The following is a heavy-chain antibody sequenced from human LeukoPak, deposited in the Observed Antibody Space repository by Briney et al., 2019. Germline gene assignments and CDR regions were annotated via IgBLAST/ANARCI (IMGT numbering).Heavy chain of an antibody. CDR1: GFTFSTYA. CDR3: ARGDGGDTGAFDI. J-gene: IGHJ3*02. CDR2: IGSSGGPT. V-gene: IGHV3-48*02. Sequence: PGGSLRLSCAASGFTFSTYAMQWVRQAPGKGLKWVSYIGSSGGPTHYADSVKGRFTISRDNAKTSLYLQMNSLRDEDTAVYYCARGDGGDTGAFDIWGQGTMVTVSS. D-gene: IGHD2-21*02.